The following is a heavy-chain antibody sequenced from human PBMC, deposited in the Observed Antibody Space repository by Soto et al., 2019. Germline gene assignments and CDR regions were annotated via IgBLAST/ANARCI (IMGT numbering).Heavy chain of an antibody. D-gene: IGHD6-13*01. CDR1: GGSISSSSYY. Sequence: SETLSLTCTVSGGSISSSSYYWGWIRQPPGKGLEWIGSIYYSGSTYYNPSLKSRVTISVDTSKNKFSLKRSSVTAADTAVYYCARHGLGAIAAAVFFDYWGQGTLVTVSS. J-gene: IGHJ4*02. CDR3: ARHGLGAIAAAVFFDY. V-gene: IGHV4-39*01. CDR2: IYYSGST.